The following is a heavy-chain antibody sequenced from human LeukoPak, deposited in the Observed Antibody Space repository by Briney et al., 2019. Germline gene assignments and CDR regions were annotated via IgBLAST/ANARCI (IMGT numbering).Heavy chain of an antibody. J-gene: IGHJ1*01. V-gene: IGHV3-30*18. D-gene: IGHD2-2*01. Sequence: QTGGSLRLSCAASGSTFSSYGMHWVRQAPGKGLEWVAVISYDGSNKYYADSVKGRFTISRDNSKNTLYLQMNSLRAEDTAVYYCAKDRFVVVPAAMSKYFQHWGQGTLVTVSS. CDR3: AKDRFVVVPAAMSKYFQH. CDR1: GSTFSSYG. CDR2: ISYDGSNK.